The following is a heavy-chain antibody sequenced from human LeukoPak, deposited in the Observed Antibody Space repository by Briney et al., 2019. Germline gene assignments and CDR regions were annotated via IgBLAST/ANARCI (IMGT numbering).Heavy chain of an antibody. CDR1: GYTFPGYY. V-gene: IGHV1-2*06. J-gene: IGHJ4*02. Sequence: VASVKVSCKASGYTFPGYYMHWVRQAPGQGLEWMGRINPNSGGTNYAQKFQGRVTMTRDTSISTAYMELSRLRSDDTAVYYCARELRRMTTVTTRDYWGQGTLVTVSS. D-gene: IGHD4-17*01. CDR2: INPNSGGT. CDR3: ARELRRMTTVTTRDY.